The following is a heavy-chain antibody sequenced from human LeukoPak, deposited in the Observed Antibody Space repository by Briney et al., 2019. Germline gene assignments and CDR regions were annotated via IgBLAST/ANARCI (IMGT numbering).Heavy chain of an antibody. V-gene: IGHV4-4*09. CDR2: IYTSGST. CDR3: ARHSYGGNSINYYYYYYMDV. D-gene: IGHD4-23*01. Sequence: SETLSLTCTVSGGSISSYYWSWIRQPPGKGLEWIGYIYTSGSTNYNPSLKSRVTISVDTSKNQFSLKLSSVTAADTAVYYCARHSYGGNSINYYYYYYMDVWAKGPRSPSP. J-gene: IGHJ6*03. CDR1: GGSISSYY.